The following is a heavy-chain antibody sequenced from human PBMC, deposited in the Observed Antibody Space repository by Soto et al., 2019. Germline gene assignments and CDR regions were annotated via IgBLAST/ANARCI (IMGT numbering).Heavy chain of an antibody. V-gene: IGHV3-23*01. Sequence: GGSLRLSCAASGFTFSSYAMSWVRQAPGKGLEWVSAISGSGGSTYYADSVKGRFTISRDNSKNTLYLQMNSLRAEDTAVYYCAKGASSYSSGWYLFDYWGQGTLVTVSS. CDR2: ISGSGGST. CDR3: AKGASSYSSGWYLFDY. D-gene: IGHD6-19*01. J-gene: IGHJ4*02. CDR1: GFTFSSYA.